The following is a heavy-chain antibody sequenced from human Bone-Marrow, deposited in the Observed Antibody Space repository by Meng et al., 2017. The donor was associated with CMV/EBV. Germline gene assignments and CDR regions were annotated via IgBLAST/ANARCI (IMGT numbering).Heavy chain of an antibody. D-gene: IGHD6-19*01. J-gene: IGHJ4*02. V-gene: IGHV3-53*01. CDR2: IYSDGNT. CDR1: GFTVSSKY. Sequence: GESLKISCAASGFTVSSKYMSWVRQAPGKGLEWVSLIYSDGNTYYADSVKGRFTISRDNSKNTLYLQMNSLRAEDTAVYYCARVRSSGWHFDYWGQGTLVTVSS. CDR3: ARVRSSGWHFDY.